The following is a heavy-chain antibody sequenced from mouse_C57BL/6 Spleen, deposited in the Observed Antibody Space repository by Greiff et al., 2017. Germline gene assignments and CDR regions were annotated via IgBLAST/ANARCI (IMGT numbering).Heavy chain of an antibody. Sequence: VQLQQPGAELVRPGTSVKLSCKASGYTFTSYWMHWVKQRPGQGLEWIGVIDPSDSYTNYNQKFQGKATLTVDTSSSTAYLQLSSLTSEDSAVYYCARRMGYSKDYAMDYWGQGTSVTVSS. CDR3: ARRMGYSKDYAMDY. V-gene: IGHV1-59*01. J-gene: IGHJ4*01. CDR1: GYTFTSYW. D-gene: IGHD2-5*01. CDR2: IDPSDSYT.